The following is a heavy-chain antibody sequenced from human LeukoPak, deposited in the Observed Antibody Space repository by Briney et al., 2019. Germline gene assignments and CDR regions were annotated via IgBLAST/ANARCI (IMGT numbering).Heavy chain of an antibody. D-gene: IGHD5-12*01. CDR3: ARHPLRGGFDH. J-gene: IGHJ4*02. CDR2: VYESGDR. V-gene: IGHV4-59*08. CDR1: GGSINNYY. Sequence: PSETLSLTCTVSGGSINNYYWSWIRQPPGKGLEWIAYVYESGDRGYNPSLKSRATISVDTSKNQLSLKLNSVTAADTAVYYCARHPLRGGFDHWGLGTLVAVSS.